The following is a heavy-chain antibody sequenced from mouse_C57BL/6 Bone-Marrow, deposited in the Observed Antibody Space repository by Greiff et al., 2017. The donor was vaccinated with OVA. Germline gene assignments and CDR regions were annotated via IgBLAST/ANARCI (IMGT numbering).Heavy chain of an antibody. CDR2: IRSKSNNYAT. D-gene: IGHD3-3*01. J-gene: IGHJ4*01. Sequence: EVMLVESGGGLVQPKGSLKLSCAASGFSFNTYAMNWVRQAPGKGLEWVARIRSKSNNYATYYADSVKDRFTISRDDSESMLYLQMNNLKTEDTAMYYCVRQGRDVYAMDYWGQGTSVTVSS. CDR1: GFSFNTYA. V-gene: IGHV10-1*01. CDR3: VRQGRDVYAMDY.